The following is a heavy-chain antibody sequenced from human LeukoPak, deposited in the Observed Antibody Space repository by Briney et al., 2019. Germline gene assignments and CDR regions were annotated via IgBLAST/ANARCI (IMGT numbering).Heavy chain of an antibody. V-gene: IGHV1-8*01. CDR3: VRASLIRGLVGYYFDP. D-gene: IGHD3-16*02. J-gene: IGHJ4*02. Sequence: GASVKVSCKASGYSFSSHDINWVRQATGQGLEWMGWMNPKSGNTDHAQKFQGRVTMSRNTSISVAYLELSSLRSEDTAVYFCVRASLIRGLVGYYFDPWGQGTPVTVFS. CDR2: MNPKSGNT. CDR1: GYSFSSHD.